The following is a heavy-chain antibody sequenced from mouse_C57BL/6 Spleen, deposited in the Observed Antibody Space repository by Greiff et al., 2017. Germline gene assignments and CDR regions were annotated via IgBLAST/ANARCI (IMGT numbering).Heavy chain of an antibody. J-gene: IGHJ1*03. Sequence: EVQLQESGPGLVKPSQSLSLTCSVTGYSITSGYYWNWIRQFPGNKLEWMGYISYDGSNNYNPSLKNRISITRDTSKNQFFLKLNSVTTEDTATYYCARDFITTWYFDVWGTGTTVTVSS. V-gene: IGHV3-6*01. CDR3: ARDFITTWYFDV. CDR2: ISYDGSN. CDR1: GYSITSGYY. D-gene: IGHD1-1*01.